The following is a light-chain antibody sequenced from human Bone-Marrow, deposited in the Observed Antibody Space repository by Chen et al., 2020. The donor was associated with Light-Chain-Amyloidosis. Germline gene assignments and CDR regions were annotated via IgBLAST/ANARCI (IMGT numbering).Light chain of an antibody. Sequence: SYVLTQPPSVSVAPGQTARITCGGDNIGSKSVHWYQHKPGQAPALVVYDDTDRPSGIPERLSGYNSGNTATLTITRVEAGDEADYYCQVWDRSSDRPVFGGGTKLTVL. J-gene: IGLJ3*02. CDR1: NIGSKS. CDR2: DDT. CDR3: QVWDRSSDRPV. V-gene: IGLV3-21*02.